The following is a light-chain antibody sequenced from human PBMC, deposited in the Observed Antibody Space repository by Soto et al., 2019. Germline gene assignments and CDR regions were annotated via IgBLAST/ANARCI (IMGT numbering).Light chain of an antibody. CDR2: KAS. Sequence: DIQMTQSPSTLSASVGVRVTITCRASQSIDIWLAWYQQKPGKAPKHLIYKASNLESGVPSRFSGSGSGTEFTLTICSLQPDDSATYYCQHYYGYSRTFGQGTKLEIK. J-gene: IGKJ2*01. CDR1: QSIDIW. CDR3: QHYYGYSRT. V-gene: IGKV1-5*03.